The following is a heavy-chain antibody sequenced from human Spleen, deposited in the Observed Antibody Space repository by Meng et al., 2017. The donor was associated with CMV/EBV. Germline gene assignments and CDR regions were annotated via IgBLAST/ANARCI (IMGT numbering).Heavy chain of an antibody. Sequence: SETLSLTCTVSGFSVTSNYYWSWIRQSPGRGLEWIGQMYYSGRSNYNPSLKSRVTISVDRSKNQISLKLSSVTAADTAVYYCAGNYEYNFDYWGHGTLVTVSS. V-gene: IGHV4-61*01. CDR3: AGNYEYNFDY. J-gene: IGHJ4*01. CDR2: MYYSGRS. D-gene: IGHD5-12*01. CDR1: GFSVTSNYY.